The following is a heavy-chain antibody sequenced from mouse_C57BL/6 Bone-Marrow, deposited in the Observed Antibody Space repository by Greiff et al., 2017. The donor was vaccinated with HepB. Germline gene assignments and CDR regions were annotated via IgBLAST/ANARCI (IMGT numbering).Heavy chain of an antibody. CDR3: ARSSSFSYYSIDY. D-gene: IGHD1-1*01. V-gene: IGHV1-19*01. CDR1: GYTFTDYY. CDR2: INPYNGGT. J-gene: IGHJ4*01. Sequence: VQLQQSGPVLVRPGASVKMSCKASGYTFTDYYMNWVKQSHGKSLEWIGVINPYNGGTSYNQKFKGKATLTVDKSSSTAYMELNSLTSEDSAVYNGARSSSFSYYSIDYWGTGTSVTVSS.